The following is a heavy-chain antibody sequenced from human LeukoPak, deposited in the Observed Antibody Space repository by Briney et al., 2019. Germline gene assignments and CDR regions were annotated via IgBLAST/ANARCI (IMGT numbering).Heavy chain of an antibody. V-gene: IGHV1-2*02. CDR1: GYTFTGYY. CDR2: INPNSGGT. CDR3: ARVSARYSYMDV. Sequence: GASVKVSCKASGYTFTGYYMHWVRQAPGQGLEWMGWINPNSGGTNYAQKFQGRVTMTRDTSISTAYMELSRLRSDYTAVYYCARVSARYSYMDVWGKGTTVTVSS. D-gene: IGHD1-26*01. J-gene: IGHJ6*03.